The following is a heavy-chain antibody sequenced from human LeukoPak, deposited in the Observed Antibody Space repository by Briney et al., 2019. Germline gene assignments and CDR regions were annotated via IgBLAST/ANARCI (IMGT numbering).Heavy chain of an antibody. D-gene: IGHD6-13*01. V-gene: IGHV4-59*08. CDR3: ARHRYSSSWLPFDY. Sequence: SETLSLTCIVSGVSISSYYWSWIRQPPGKGLEWIGYIYDSGSTNYNPSLKSRVTISVDTSKNQFSLKLSSVTAADTAVYYCARHRYSSSWLPFDYWGQGTLVTVSS. CDR1: GVSISSYY. J-gene: IGHJ4*02. CDR2: IYDSGST.